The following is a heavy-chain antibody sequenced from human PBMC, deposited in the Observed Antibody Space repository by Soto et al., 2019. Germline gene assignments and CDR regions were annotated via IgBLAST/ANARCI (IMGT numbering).Heavy chain of an antibody. V-gene: IGHV3-23*01. CDR3: ARGTSGWGAYYYYYQFV. Sequence: GGSLRLSCAASGFTFDTHAMSWVRQAPGKGLEWVSSISGSGGSTYYADSVKGRFTISRDNSKNTLYLQMNSLRAEDTAVYYCARGTSGWGAYYYYYQFVWGKGTTVTGSS. D-gene: IGHD2-2*01. J-gene: IGHJ6*03. CDR2: ISGSGGST. CDR1: GFTFDTHA.